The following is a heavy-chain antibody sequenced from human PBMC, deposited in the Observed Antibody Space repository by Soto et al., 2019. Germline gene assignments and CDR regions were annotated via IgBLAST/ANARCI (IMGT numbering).Heavy chain of an antibody. J-gene: IGHJ4*02. V-gene: IGHV3-30-3*01. D-gene: IGHD3-10*01. CDR3: PRGATAVISHYYFDY. CDR1: GFTFSSYA. Sequence: QVQLVESGGGVVQPGRSLKLSCAASGFTFSSYAMHWVRQAPGKGLEWVAVISYDGSNKYYADSVKGRFTISRDNSKNTLYLQMNSLRAEVTAVYYCPRGATAVISHYYFDYWGQGTLVTVS. CDR2: ISYDGSNK.